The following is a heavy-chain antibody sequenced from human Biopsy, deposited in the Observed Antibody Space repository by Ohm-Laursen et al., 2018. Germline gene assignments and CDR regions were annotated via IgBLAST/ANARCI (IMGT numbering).Heavy chain of an antibody. CDR2: INTDGSST. CDR3: TRAEAGSGSLLYFDY. D-gene: IGHD3-10*01. CDR1: EFIFSRFW. Sequence: SLRLSCSASEFIFSRFWMYWVRQAPGKGLVWVSRINTDGSSTNYADAVKGRFTIFRDNAKNTVFLQMNSLRAEDTAVYYCTRAEAGSGSLLYFDYWGQGTLVTVSS. J-gene: IGHJ4*02. V-gene: IGHV3-74*01.